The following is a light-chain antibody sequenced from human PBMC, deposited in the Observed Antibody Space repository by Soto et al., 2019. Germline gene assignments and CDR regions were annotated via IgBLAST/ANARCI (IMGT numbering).Light chain of an antibody. Sequence: QSALTQPASLSGYPGQSITISCTGTSSDVGGYNYVSWYQQHPGKAPKLMIYEVSNRPSGVSNRFSGSKSGNTASLTISGLQAEDEADYYCSSYTSSSTRVFGGGTKLTVL. CDR1: SSDVGGYNY. V-gene: IGLV2-14*01. CDR3: SSYTSSSTRV. J-gene: IGLJ3*02. CDR2: EVS.